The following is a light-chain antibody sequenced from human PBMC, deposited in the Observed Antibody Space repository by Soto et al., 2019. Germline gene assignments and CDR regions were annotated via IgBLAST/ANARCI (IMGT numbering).Light chain of an antibody. J-gene: IGLJ2*01. Sequence: QSALTQPASVSGSPGQSITISCTGTSSDVGGYRYVSWYQQHPGRAPKLMIYEVNNRPSGISNRFSGSKSGSTASLTISGLQAEDEADYYCSSYTSTGGSVLFGGGTKVTVL. V-gene: IGLV2-14*01. CDR3: SSYTSTGGSVL. CDR1: SSDVGGYRY. CDR2: EVN.